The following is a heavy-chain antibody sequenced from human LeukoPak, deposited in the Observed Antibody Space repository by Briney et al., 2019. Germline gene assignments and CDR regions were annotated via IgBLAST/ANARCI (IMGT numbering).Heavy chain of an antibody. D-gene: IGHD1-1*01. CDR2: IRYDGSDK. Sequence: PGGSLRLSCAASGFIFSNHGMHWVRQAPGKGLEWVAFIRYDGSDKYYADSVKGRFTISRDNSKNTVYLQMNSLRPEDTAIYYCAEATAVHTFFDYWGQGTLVTVSS. CDR1: GFIFSNHG. J-gene: IGHJ4*02. CDR3: AEATAVHTFFDY. V-gene: IGHV3-30*02.